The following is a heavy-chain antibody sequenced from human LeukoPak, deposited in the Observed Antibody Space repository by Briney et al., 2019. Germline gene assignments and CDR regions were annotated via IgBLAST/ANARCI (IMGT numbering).Heavy chain of an antibody. CDR3: ARGVSGTGPDI. CDR2: IKTDGSST. CDR1: GFTFSSYW. V-gene: IGHV3-74*01. Sequence: PGGSLRLSCAASGFTFSSYWMHWVRQAPGEGLVWVSRIKTDGSSTDYADSVKGRFTISRDNAKNTMYLQMNSLRAEDTAVYYCARGVSGTGPDIWGLGTMVTVSS. J-gene: IGHJ3*02. D-gene: IGHD5/OR15-5a*01.